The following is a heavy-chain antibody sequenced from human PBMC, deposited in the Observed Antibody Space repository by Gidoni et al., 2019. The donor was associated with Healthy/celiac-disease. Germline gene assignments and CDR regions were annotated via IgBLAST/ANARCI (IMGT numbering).Heavy chain of an antibody. D-gene: IGHD3-22*01. CDR3: AKDHYYDSSGYPDY. Sequence: QVQLVASGGGVVQPGRSLRLPCAASGFTCSSYGMHWVRQAPGKWLEWVSVISYDGSNKYYADSVKGRFTISRDNSKNTLYLQMNSLRAEDTAVYYCAKDHYYDSSGYPDYWGQGTLVTVSS. J-gene: IGHJ4*02. CDR2: ISYDGSNK. V-gene: IGHV3-30*18. CDR1: GFTCSSYG.